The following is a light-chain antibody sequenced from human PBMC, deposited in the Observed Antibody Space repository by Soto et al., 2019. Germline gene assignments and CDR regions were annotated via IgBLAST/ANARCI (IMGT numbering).Light chain of an antibody. CDR1: SSDVGGYNY. CDR2: AVS. CDR3: CSYTNNNTLV. Sequence: QSALTQPASVSGSPGQSIAISCTGTSSDVGGYNYVSWYQQHPGKAPKVLFYAVSNRPSGVSTRFCGSESDNTASLTISGLQDEDEADYFCCSYTNNNTLVFGTGTKLTVL. V-gene: IGLV2-14*01. J-gene: IGLJ1*01.